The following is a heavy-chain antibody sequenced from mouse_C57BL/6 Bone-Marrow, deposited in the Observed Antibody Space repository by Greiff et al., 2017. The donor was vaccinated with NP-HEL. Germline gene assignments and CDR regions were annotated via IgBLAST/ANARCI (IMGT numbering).Heavy chain of an antibody. V-gene: IGHV5-9*01. Sequence: EVKLVESGGGLVKPGGSLKLSCAASGFTFSSYTMSWVRQTPEKRLEWVATVSGGGGNTYYPDSVKGRFTISRDNAKNTLYLQMSSLRSEDTALYYCARPLLYSDAMDYWGQGTSVTVSS. CDR2: VSGGGGNT. CDR1: GFTFSSYT. CDR3: ARPLLYSDAMDY. D-gene: IGHD2-1*01. J-gene: IGHJ4*01.